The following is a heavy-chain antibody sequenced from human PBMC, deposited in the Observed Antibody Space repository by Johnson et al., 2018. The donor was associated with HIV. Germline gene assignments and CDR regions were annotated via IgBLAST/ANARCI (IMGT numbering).Heavy chain of an antibody. Sequence: QMQLVESGGGVVQPGRSLRLSCAVSGFTFSDYGMHWVRQAPGKGLEWVAFIRYDGSNKYYADSVKGRFTISRDNSKNTLYLQMNSLRAEDTAVYYCARDDSSGWYGLGAFDIWGQGTMVTVSS. CDR3: ARDDSSGWYGLGAFDI. V-gene: IGHV3-30*02. J-gene: IGHJ3*02. CDR2: IRYDGSNK. CDR1: GFTFSDYG. D-gene: IGHD6-19*01.